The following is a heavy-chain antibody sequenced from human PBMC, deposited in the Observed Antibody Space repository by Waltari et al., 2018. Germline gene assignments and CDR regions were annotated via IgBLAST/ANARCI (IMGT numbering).Heavy chain of an antibody. V-gene: IGHV4-39*01. Sequence: QLQLQESGPGLGKPSETLSLTCTVSVGSINTRDLSWGWARQPPGKELEWIGSMYYGGSTFYNPSLNSRATISVETSKNQFSLRLNAVTATDAAVYYCARLYDSTRYHNKFFDFWGQGTLVTVSS. CDR2: MYYGGST. D-gene: IGHD3-22*01. CDR3: ARLYDSTRYHNKFFDF. CDR1: VGSINTRDLS. J-gene: IGHJ4*02.